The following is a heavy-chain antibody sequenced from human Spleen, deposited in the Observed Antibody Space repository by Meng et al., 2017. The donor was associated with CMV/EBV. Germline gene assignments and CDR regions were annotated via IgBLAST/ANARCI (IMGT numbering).Heavy chain of an antibody. Sequence: GGSLRLSCVGSGLIFSSYSMNWVRQAPGKGLEWVAFIRYDGSNKYYADSVKGRSTISRDNSKNTLYLQMNSLRGEDTAVYYCAKDQQQLYLPGGMDVWGQGTTVTVSS. D-gene: IGHD6-13*01. CDR1: GLIFSSYS. V-gene: IGHV3-30*02. CDR3: AKDQQQLYLPGGMDV. CDR2: IRYDGSNK. J-gene: IGHJ6*02.